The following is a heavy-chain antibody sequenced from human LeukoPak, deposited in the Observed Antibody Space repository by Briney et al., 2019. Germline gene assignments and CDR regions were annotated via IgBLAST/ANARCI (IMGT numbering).Heavy chain of an antibody. CDR3: AKGQQQLVRGTVFDY. Sequence: PGGSLRPSCAASGFTFSSYAMSWVRQAPGKGLEWVSAISGSGGSTYYVDSVKGRFTISRDNSKNTLYLQMNSLRAEDTAVYYCAKGQQQLVRGTVFDYWGQGTLVTVSS. CDR2: ISGSGGST. V-gene: IGHV3-23*01. J-gene: IGHJ4*02. D-gene: IGHD6-13*01. CDR1: GFTFSSYA.